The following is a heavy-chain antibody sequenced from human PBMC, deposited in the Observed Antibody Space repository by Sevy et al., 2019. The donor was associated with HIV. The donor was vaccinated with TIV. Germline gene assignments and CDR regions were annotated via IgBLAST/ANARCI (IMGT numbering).Heavy chain of an antibody. V-gene: IGHV1-24*01. J-gene: IGHJ1*01. CDR1: GYTLTELS. CDR3: ATDPFPWAVAGTFADYFQH. D-gene: IGHD6-19*01. Sequence: ASLKVSCKVSGYTLTELSMHWVRQAPGKGLEWMGGFDPEDGETIYAQKFQGRVTMTEDTSTDTAYMELSSLRSEDTAVYYCATDPFPWAVAGTFADYFQHWGQGTLVTVSS. CDR2: FDPEDGET.